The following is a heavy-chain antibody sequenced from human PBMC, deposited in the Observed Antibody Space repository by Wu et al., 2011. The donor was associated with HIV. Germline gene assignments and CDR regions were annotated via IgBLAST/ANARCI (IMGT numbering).Heavy chain of an antibody. D-gene: IGHD3-22*01. CDR3: ARGYYDSSGYFFPFFDY. V-gene: IGHV1-69*14. J-gene: IGHJ4*02. CDR2: IIPIFGTA. Sequence: QVQLVQSGAEVKKPGSSVKVSCKASGGTFSSYAISWVRQAPGQGLEWMGGIIPIFGTANYAQKFQGRVTITAGKSTSTAYMELSSLRSEDTAVYYCARGYYDSSGYFFPFFDYWGQGTLVTVSS. CDR1: GGTFSSYA.